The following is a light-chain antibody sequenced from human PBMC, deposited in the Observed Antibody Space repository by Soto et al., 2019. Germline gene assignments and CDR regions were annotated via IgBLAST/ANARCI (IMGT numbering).Light chain of an antibody. CDR3: QQYNSG. CDR2: KAS. Sequence: EIQMTQSPSTLSSSVGDRVTISCRASQSIGNWMAWYQQKPGKAPRLLIYKASSLESGIPSRFSGRGYGTVFTLTISSLEPDDFEPYYCQQYNSGFGQGTKVEIK. J-gene: IGKJ1*01. V-gene: IGKV1-5*03. CDR1: QSIGNW.